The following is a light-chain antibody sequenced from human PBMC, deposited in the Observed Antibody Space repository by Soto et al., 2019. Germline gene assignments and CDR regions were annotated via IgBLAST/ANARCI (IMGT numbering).Light chain of an antibody. CDR1: QTISSW. CDR3: QQYNSYPLT. V-gene: IGKV1-5*03. J-gene: IGKJ4*01. Sequence: DIQMAQSPSTLSASVGDRVTITCRSNQTISSWLAWYQQKPGKAPKLLIYEASSLESGVPSRFSGSGSGTQFTLTISSLQPDDFATYCCQQYNSYPLTFGGGTKVDIK. CDR2: EAS.